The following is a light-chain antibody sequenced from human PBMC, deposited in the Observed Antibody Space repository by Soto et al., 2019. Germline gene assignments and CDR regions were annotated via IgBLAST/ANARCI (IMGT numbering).Light chain of an antibody. CDR1: QRVSNN. Sequence: EIVMTHSPATLSVSPGDRATLSCRASQRVSNNLAWYQQKPGQAPRLLIYGASTRETAIPARFSGSGSGTAFTLTISSLQSEDFAIYFCQQYDNTPYTFGQGTKLEIK. J-gene: IGKJ2*01. V-gene: IGKV3-15*01. CDR2: GAS. CDR3: QQYDNTPYT.